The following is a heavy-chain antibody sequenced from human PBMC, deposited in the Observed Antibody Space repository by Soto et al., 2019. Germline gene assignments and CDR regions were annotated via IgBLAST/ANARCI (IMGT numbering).Heavy chain of an antibody. CDR1: GFTVSSHY. CDR3: SRDDVYCSGGSCYGVPRDV. Sequence: PGGSLRLSCAASGFTVSSHYMNWVRQAPGEGLEWVSLIQSGGSTFYADSVKGRFTISRDNSKNTLFLQMNSLRVEDTAMYYCSRDDVYCSGGSCYGVPRDVWGRGTTVTVSS. V-gene: IGHV3-66*01. CDR2: IQSGGST. D-gene: IGHD2-15*01. J-gene: IGHJ6*04.